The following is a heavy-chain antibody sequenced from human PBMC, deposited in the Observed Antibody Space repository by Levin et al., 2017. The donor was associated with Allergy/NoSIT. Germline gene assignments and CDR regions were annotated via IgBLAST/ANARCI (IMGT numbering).Heavy chain of an antibody. Sequence: GESLKISCAASGFTFSKAWMSWVRQPPGKGLEWLGRFKSKTDGATTDYAPAVSGRFTISRDDSKNTVYLQMNSLKTEDTAVYYCTTDWLGGSYWSGDYWGLGTLVTVSS. CDR3: TTDWLGGSYWSGDY. V-gene: IGHV3-15*01. CDR2: FKSKTDGATT. CDR1: GFTFSKAW. J-gene: IGHJ4*02. D-gene: IGHD1-26*01.